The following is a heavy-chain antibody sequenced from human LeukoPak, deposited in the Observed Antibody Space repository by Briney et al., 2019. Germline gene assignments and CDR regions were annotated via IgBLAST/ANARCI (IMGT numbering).Heavy chain of an antibody. D-gene: IGHD2-8*02. Sequence: PSETLSLTCTVSGGSISNYYWTWIRQPPGKGLEWIGYIYYTGSTNYNPSLKSRVTISVATSKNQFSLKLTSVTAADTALYFCAGTELGYCTVTGCPLESWGQGTLVTVSS. CDR1: GGSISNYY. V-gene: IGHV4-59*01. J-gene: IGHJ4*02. CDR3: AGTELGYCTVTGCPLES. CDR2: IYYTGST.